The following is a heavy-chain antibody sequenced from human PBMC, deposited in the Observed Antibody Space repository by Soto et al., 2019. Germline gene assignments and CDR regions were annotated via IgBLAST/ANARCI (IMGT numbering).Heavy chain of an antibody. CDR1: GGSISSGGYY. Sequence: SETLSLTCTVSGGSISSGGYYWSWIRQHPGKGLEWIGYIYYSGSTYYNPSLKSRVTILVDTSKNQFSLKLNSVTAAHTAVYYCARVYCGGGRCYKFGYCSQGTLI. V-gene: IGHV4-31*03. J-gene: IGHJ4*02. D-gene: IGHD2-15*01. CDR3: ARVYCGGGRCYKFGY. CDR2: IYYSGST.